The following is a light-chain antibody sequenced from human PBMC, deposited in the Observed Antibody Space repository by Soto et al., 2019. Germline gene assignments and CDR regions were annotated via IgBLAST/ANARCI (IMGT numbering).Light chain of an antibody. V-gene: IGKV1-39*01. Sequence: DIQMTQSPSSLSASVGDRVTITCRASQSISSYLNWYQQKAGLAPKLLIYAASSLQSGLSSRFSGSGPGTDSTLIISRLEPEDFAVYYCQQYGSSGTFGQGTKVDIK. CDR2: AAS. J-gene: IGKJ1*01. CDR3: QQYGSSGT. CDR1: QSISSY.